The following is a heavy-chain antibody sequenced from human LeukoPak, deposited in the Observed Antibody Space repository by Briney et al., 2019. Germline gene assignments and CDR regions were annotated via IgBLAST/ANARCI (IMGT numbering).Heavy chain of an antibody. CDR2: IYYSGST. Sequence: PSETLSLTCTVSGGSISSSSYYWGWIRQPPGKGLEWIGSIYYSGSTYYNPSLKSRVTISVDTSKNQFSLKLSSVTAADTAVYYCARAGEFVRKGWFDPWGQGTLVTVSS. CDR3: ARAGEFVRKGWFDP. J-gene: IGHJ5*02. CDR1: GGSISSSSYY. D-gene: IGHD3-16*01. V-gene: IGHV4-39*07.